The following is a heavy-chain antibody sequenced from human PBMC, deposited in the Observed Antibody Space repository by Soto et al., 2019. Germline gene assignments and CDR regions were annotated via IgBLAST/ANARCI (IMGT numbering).Heavy chain of an antibody. CDR2: IYHSGST. D-gene: IGHD3-3*01. CDR3: ARGPLRFLEWPIYFDY. J-gene: IGHJ4*02. CDR1: GGSISSSNW. Sequence: SETLSLTCAVSGGSISSSNWWSWVRQPPGKGLEWIGEIYHSGSTNYNPSLKSRVTISVDKSKNQFSLKLSSVTAADTAVYYCARGPLRFLEWPIYFDYWGQGTLVTVSS. V-gene: IGHV4-4*02.